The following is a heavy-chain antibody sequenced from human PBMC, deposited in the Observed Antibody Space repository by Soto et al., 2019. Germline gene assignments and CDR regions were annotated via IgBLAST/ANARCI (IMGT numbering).Heavy chain of an antibody. D-gene: IGHD2-21*01. CDR2: IHHSGST. Sequence: QLQLQESGSGLVKPSQTLSLTCAVSVGYISSGGYSWRWIRQPPGKGLEWIGYIHHSGSTYYNPALKSRVTISVDRSKSLFSLKLSSVTAADTAVYYCARIPSPWGQGALVTVSS. CDR3: ARIPSP. CDR1: VGYISSGGYS. J-gene: IGHJ5*02. V-gene: IGHV4-30-2*01.